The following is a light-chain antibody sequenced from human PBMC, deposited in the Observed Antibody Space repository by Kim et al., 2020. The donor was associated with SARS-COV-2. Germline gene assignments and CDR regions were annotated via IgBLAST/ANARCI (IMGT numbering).Light chain of an antibody. CDR3: MQGTHWPFT. J-gene: IGKJ3*01. CDR1: QSRRHSNGYNY. V-gene: IGKV2-28*01. Sequence: PASRSCRASQSRRHSNGYNYLDWYLQKPGQSPQLLIYLGSNRASGVPDRFSGSGSGTDFTLQISRVEAEDVGVYYCMQGTHWPFTFGPGTKVDIK. CDR2: LGS.